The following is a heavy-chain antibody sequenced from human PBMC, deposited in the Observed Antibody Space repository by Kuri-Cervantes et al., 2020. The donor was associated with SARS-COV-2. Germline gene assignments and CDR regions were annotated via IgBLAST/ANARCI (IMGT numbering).Heavy chain of an antibody. D-gene: IGHD2-21*02. V-gene: IGHV3-21*01. J-gene: IGHJ6*02. Sequence: GESLKISCAASGFTVSSNYMSWVRQAPGKGLEWVSSISSSSSYIYYADSVKGRFTLSRDNAKNSLYLQMNSLRAEDTAVYYCARDRVVTAMRNYYYYGMDVWGQGTTVTVSS. CDR1: GFTVSSNY. CDR3: ARDRVVTAMRNYYYYGMDV. CDR2: ISSSSSYI.